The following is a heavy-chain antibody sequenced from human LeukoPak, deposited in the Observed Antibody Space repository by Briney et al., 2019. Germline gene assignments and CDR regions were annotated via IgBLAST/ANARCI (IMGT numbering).Heavy chain of an antibody. Sequence: SETLSLTCAVYGGSISGYYWSWIRQPPGKGLEWIGEINHSGSTNYNPSLKSRVTISVDTSKNQFSLKLSSVTAADTAVYYCARGRDVLLWFGEFDYYGMDVWGQGTTVTDCS. J-gene: IGHJ6*02. CDR3: ARGRDVLLWFGEFDYYGMDV. CDR2: INHSGST. CDR1: GGSISGYY. V-gene: IGHV4-34*01. D-gene: IGHD3-10*01.